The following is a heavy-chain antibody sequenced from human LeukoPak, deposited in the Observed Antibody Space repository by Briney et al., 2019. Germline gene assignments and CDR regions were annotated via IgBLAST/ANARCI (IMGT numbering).Heavy chain of an antibody. D-gene: IGHD3-3*01. V-gene: IGHV3-74*01. CDR1: GFTFSSYW. CDR3: ARGATIFGVVYYYYYYMDV. J-gene: IGHJ6*03. CDR2: INTDGSST. Sequence: PGGSLRLSCTASGFTFSSYWMHWVRQAPGKGLVWVSRINTDGSSTSYADSVKGRFTISRDNAKNTLYLQMNSLRAEDTAVYYCARGATIFGVVYYYYYYMDVWGKGTTVTVSS.